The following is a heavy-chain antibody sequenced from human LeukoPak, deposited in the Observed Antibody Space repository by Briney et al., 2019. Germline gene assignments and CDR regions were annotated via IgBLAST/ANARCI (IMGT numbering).Heavy chain of an antibody. CDR2: ISYSGSI. Sequence: SETLSLTCTVSGGSISSRPYYWGWVRQPQGKGLEWIGSISYSGSIHYNPSLKSRVTISVDTSKNHFSLRLSSVTAADTAVYYCATLEIGDYYFDYWGQGTLVTVSS. CDR3: ATLEIGDYYFDY. J-gene: IGHJ4*02. V-gene: IGHV4-39*01. CDR1: GGSISSRPYY. D-gene: IGHD3-16*01.